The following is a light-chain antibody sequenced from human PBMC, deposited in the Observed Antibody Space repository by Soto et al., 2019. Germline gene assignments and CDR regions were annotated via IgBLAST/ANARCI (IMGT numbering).Light chain of an antibody. J-gene: IGKJ1*01. CDR3: QQYGSSPRT. Sequence: VLTQAQATLSLSLGERATLSGMARHGCSSYAAWYPQTPGQAPRLLNCEASTGATGIPARFSGRGSGTYFTLTISILGPEDFAAYYCQQYGSSPRTVGQGTKVDIK. CDR2: EAS. V-gene: IGKV3-20*01. CDR1: HGCSSY.